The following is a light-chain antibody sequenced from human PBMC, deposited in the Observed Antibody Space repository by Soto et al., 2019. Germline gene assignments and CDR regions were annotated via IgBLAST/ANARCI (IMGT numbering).Light chain of an antibody. CDR1: SSNIGSNT. CDR3: AAWDDSLNGVV. J-gene: IGLJ2*01. Sequence: QSVLTQPPSASATPGQRVTISCSGSSSNIGSNTVNWYQQLPGTAPKLLIHSNDQRPSGFSDRFSGSKSDTSASLAISGLQSEDEADYHCAAWDDSLNGVVFGGGTKLTVL. CDR2: SND. V-gene: IGLV1-44*01.